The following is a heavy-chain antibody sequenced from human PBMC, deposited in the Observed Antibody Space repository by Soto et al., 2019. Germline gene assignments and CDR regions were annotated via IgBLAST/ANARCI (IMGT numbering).Heavy chain of an antibody. J-gene: IGHJ4*02. CDR1: GGSISSGGYY. V-gene: IGHV4-31*03. CDR3: ARGVSPGQRGPQDY. CDR2: IYYSGST. Sequence: SVTLSLTCTVSGGSISSGGYYWSWIRQHPGKGLEWIGYIYYSGSTYYNPSLKSRVTISVDTSKNQFSLKLSSVTAADTAVYYCARGVSPGQRGPQDYWGQGTLVTVSS.